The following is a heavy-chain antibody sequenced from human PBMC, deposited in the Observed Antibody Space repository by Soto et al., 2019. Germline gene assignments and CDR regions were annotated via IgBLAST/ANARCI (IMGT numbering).Heavy chain of an antibody. CDR3: AKSAEDLYYYYGMDV. CDR2: ISYDGSNK. Sequence: QVQLVESGGGVVQPGRSLRLSCAASGFTFSSYGMHWVRQAPGKGLEWVAVISYDGSNKYYADSVKGRFTISRDNSKNTRYLQRNSLRAEDTAVYYCAKSAEDLYYYYGMDVWGQGTTVTVSS. V-gene: IGHV3-30*18. CDR1: GFTFSSYG. J-gene: IGHJ6*02.